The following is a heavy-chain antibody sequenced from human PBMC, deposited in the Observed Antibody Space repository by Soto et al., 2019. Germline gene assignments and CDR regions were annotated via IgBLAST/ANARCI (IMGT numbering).Heavy chain of an antibody. CDR2: IDSGAGTI. V-gene: IGHV3-48*01. CDR1: GLPFTRYG. D-gene: IGHD2-2*01. CDR3: ATDPDGEYDFDY. Sequence: PGGSLRLSCAASGLPFTRYGMNWARQAPGMGLEWVAHIDSGAGTISYADSVRGRFTISRDNAKNSLFLQMSSLRVEDTAIYYCATDPDGEYDFDYWGQGILVTVSS. J-gene: IGHJ4*02.